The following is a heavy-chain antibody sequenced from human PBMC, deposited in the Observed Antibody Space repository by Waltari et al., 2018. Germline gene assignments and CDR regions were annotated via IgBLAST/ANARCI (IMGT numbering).Heavy chain of an antibody. CDR1: GYPFPSYD. D-gene: IGHD1-26*01. J-gene: IGHJ5*02. Sequence: QVQLVQSGAEVKKPGASVKVSCKASGYPFPSYDLNWVPQAPGPGREWMGWMNPNSGNTGYAQKFKGRVTITRNTSISTAYMELSSLRSEDTAVYYCARGGATSHPWGQGTLVTVSS. CDR2: MNPNSGNT. CDR3: ARGGATSHP. V-gene: IGHV1-8*03.